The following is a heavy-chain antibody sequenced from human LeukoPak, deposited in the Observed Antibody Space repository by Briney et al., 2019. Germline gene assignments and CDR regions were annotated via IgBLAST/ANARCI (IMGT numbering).Heavy chain of an antibody. V-gene: IGHV4-30-4*08. CDR1: GGSISSGDYY. D-gene: IGHD6-13*01. CDR3: ASIAAAVRPSGTGYFDY. CDR2: IYYSGTT. J-gene: IGHJ4*02. Sequence: PPETLSLTCSVSGGSISSGDYYWSWIRQPPGKGLEWIGYIYYSGTTYYNPSLRSRVTVSVDTSKNQFSLKLNSVTAADTAVYYCASIAAAVRPSGTGYFDYWGQGALVTVSS.